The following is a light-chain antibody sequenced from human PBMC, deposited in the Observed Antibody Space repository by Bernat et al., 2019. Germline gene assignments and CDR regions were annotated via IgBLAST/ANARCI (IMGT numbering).Light chain of an antibody. CDR3: SSYAGSSIYV. CDR1: NSDIGAYDY. CDR2: DVT. Sequence: QSALTQAPSASGSLGQSVTISRTGTNSDIGAYDYVSWYQQHPGKAPKLMIYDVTKRPSGVPDRFSGSKSGNTASLTVSGLQAEDEADYYCSSYAGSSIYVFGTGTRVSIL. J-gene: IGLJ1*01. V-gene: IGLV2-8*01.